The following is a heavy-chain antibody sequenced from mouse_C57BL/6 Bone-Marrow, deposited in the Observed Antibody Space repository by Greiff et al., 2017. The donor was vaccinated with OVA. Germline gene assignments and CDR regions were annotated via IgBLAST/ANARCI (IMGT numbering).Heavy chain of an antibody. J-gene: IGHJ4*01. D-gene: IGHD1-1*01. CDR1: GFNIKDDY. Sequence: EVQLQQSGAELVRPGASVKLSCTASGFNIKDDYMHWVKQRPEQGLEWIGWIDPENGAPEYASKFPGKATITADTPSNTDYLQRSSLTSEDTAVYDCTTYRVITTVVAPGAMDYWGQGTSVTVSS. CDR2: IDPENGAP. CDR3: TTYRVITTVVAPGAMDY. V-gene: IGHV14-4*01.